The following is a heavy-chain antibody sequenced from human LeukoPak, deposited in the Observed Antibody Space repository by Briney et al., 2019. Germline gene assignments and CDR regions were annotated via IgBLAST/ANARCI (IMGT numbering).Heavy chain of an antibody. Sequence: GGSLRLSCAASGFTFSSYSMNWVRQAPGKGLEWVSSISSSSSYIYYADSVKGRFTISRDNAKNSLYLQMNSLRAEDTAVYYCAMIVGAKQFDPWGQGTLVIVSS. CDR2: ISSSSSYI. V-gene: IGHV3-21*01. D-gene: IGHD1-26*01. CDR1: GFTFSSYS. J-gene: IGHJ5*02. CDR3: AMIVGAKQFDP.